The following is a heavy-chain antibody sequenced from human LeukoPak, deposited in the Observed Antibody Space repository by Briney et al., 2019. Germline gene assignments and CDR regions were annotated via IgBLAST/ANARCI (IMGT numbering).Heavy chain of an antibody. J-gene: IGHJ5*02. CDR2: SSSSSSYI. Sequence: GGSLRLSCAASGFTFSSYSMNWVRQAPGKGLEWVSSSSSSSSYIYYADSVKGRFTISRDNSKNTLYLQMNSLRAEDTAVYYCAKDNAESSIAAANWFDPWGQGTLVTVSS. CDR1: GFTFSSYS. V-gene: IGHV3-21*01. CDR3: AKDNAESSIAAANWFDP. D-gene: IGHD6-13*01.